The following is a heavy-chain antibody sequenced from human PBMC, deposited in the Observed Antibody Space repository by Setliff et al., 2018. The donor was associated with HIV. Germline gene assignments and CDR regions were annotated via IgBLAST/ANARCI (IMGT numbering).Heavy chain of an antibody. D-gene: IGHD3-10*01. CDR3: ARDPAFGAFDI. Sequence: PGGSLRLSCAASGFTFSSYEVNWVRQAPGKGLEWVSHISTSGGIIYYADSVKGRFTISRDNSKNSVYLQMNSLRAEDTAVYYCARDPAFGAFDIWGQGTMVTVSS. CDR2: ISTSGGII. CDR1: GFTFSSYE. V-gene: IGHV3-48*03. J-gene: IGHJ3*02.